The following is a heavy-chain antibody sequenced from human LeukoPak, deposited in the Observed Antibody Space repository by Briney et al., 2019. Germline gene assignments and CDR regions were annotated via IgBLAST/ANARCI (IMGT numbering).Heavy chain of an antibody. CDR3: ARDGDGYCSGGSCYTRPFDY. D-gene: IGHD2-15*01. V-gene: IGHV3-48*03. J-gene: IGHJ4*02. CDR2: ISSSGSTI. Sequence: PGGSLRLSCAASGFTFSSYEVNWVRQAPGKGLEWASYISSSGSTIYYADSVKGRFTISRDNAKNSLYLQMNSLRAEDTAVYYCARDGDGYCSGGSCYTRPFDYWGQGTLVTVSS. CDR1: GFTFSSYE.